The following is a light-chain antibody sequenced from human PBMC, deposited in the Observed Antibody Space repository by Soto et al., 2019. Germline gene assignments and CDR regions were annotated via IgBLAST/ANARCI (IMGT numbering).Light chain of an antibody. CDR3: QQRDDWPLP. CDR2: DAS. Sequence: EIVLTQSPATLSLSPGEIATLSFRASQSVGDGLAWYQQKPGQAPRLLIYDASNRATGTPARFSGSGSGTDFPLTISSLEPEDFAVYYCQQRDDWPLPFGGGTKVEIK. CDR1: QSVGDG. J-gene: IGKJ4*01. V-gene: IGKV3-11*01.